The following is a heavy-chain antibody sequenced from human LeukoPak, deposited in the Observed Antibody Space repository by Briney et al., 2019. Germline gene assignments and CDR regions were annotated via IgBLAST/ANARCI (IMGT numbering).Heavy chain of an antibody. CDR3: ARGPGIAVAGVFDY. V-gene: IGHV1-18*04. CDR2: ISGHNGHT. Sequence: GASVKVSCKASGYTFTSYGINWVRQAPGQGLEWMAWISGHNGHTNYVQKMQGRVTMTTDTSTNTAYMELRNLTSDDTAVYYCARGPGIAVAGVFDYWGQGSLVTVSS. J-gene: IGHJ4*02. D-gene: IGHD6-19*01. CDR1: GYTFTSYG.